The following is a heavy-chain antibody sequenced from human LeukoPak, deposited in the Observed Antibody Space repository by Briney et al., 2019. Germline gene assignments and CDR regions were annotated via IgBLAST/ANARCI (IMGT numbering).Heavy chain of an antibody. V-gene: IGHV4-34*01. CDR3: ASIGGRGDY. CDR2: ISHSGST. Sequence: SETLSLTCAVYGGSFSGYYWSWIRQPPGKGLEWIGEISHSGSTNYNPSLKSRVTISVDTSKNQFSLKLSSVTAADTAVYYCASIGGRGDYWGQGTLVTVSS. CDR1: GGSFSGYY. J-gene: IGHJ4*02. D-gene: IGHD3-16*01.